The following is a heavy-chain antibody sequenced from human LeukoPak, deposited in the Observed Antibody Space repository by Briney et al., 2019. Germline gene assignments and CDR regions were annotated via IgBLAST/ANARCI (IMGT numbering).Heavy chain of an antibody. CDR1: GGSISSYY. J-gene: IGHJ5*02. D-gene: IGHD1-1*01. Sequence: KPSETLSLTCTVSGGSISSYYWSWIRQPPGKGLEWIGHIYGSGSTNYNPSLKSRVTLSVDTSKNQFSLKLSSVTAADTAVYYCAREGTSGTHLNWFDPWGQGTLATVSS. CDR3: AREGTSGTHLNWFDP. CDR2: IYGSGST. V-gene: IGHV4-59*13.